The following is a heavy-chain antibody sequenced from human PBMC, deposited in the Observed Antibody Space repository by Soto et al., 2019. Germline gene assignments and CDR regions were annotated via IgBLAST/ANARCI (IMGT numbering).Heavy chain of an antibody. D-gene: IGHD2-15*01. CDR2: ISAYNGNT. J-gene: IGHJ5*02. CDR3: ARXTTHCSGGSCYPNWFDP. CDR1: GYTFTSYG. V-gene: IGHV1-18*04. Sequence: VASVKVSCKASGYTFTSYGISWVRQAPGQGLEWMGWISAYNGNTNYAQKLQGRVTMTTDTSTSTAYMELRSLRSDDTAVYYCARXTTHCSGGSCYPNWFDPWGQGTLVTVSS.